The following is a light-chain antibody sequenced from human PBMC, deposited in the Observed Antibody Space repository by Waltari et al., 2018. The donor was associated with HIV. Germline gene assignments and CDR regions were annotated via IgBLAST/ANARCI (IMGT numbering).Light chain of an antibody. CDR3: QAWDSTSYVV. Sequence: SYELTQPHSVSVSPGQTAIITCSGDKLGHKSVSWYQQRPGQSPLLVIYQDNKRPSGIPERFSGSNSGNTATLTIRGTQAMDEADYYCQAWDSTSYVVFGGGTKLTVL. J-gene: IGLJ2*01. CDR2: QDN. CDR1: KLGHKS. V-gene: IGLV3-1*01.